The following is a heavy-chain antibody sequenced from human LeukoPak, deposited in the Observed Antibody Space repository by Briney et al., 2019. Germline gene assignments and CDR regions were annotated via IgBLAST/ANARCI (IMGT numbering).Heavy chain of an antibody. CDR3: AKDLVGATPEGVAFDI. Sequence: EAGGSLRLSCAASGFTFSSYGMNWVRQAPGKGLEWVSAISGSGGSTYYADSVKGRFTISRDNSKNTLYLQMNSLRAEDTAVYYCAKDLVGATPEGVAFDIWGQGTMVTVSS. J-gene: IGHJ3*02. CDR1: GFTFSSYG. D-gene: IGHD1-26*01. CDR2: ISGSGGST. V-gene: IGHV3-23*01.